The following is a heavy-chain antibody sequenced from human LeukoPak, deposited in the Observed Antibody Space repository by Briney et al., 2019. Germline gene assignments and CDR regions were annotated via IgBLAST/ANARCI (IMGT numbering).Heavy chain of an antibody. Sequence: GGSLRLSCAASGFTFSSYAMTWVRQAPGKGLEWVSAITGGGDTTYYADSVKGRFTISRDSAKNSLYLQMNSLRAEDTAVYYCAELGITMIGGVWGKGTTVTISS. D-gene: IGHD3-10*02. CDR3: AELGITMIGGV. CDR1: GFTFSSYA. V-gene: IGHV3-23*01. CDR2: ITGGGDTT. J-gene: IGHJ6*04.